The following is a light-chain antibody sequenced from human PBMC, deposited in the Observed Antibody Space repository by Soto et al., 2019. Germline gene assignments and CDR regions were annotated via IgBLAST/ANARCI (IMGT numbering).Light chain of an antibody. J-gene: IGKJ1*01. CDR1: QSLLHSNGYNY. V-gene: IGKV2-28*01. CDR2: LGS. Sequence: DSVMTKFPLSLSVTPGEPASISCRSSQSLLHSNGYNYLDWYVQKPGQSPQLLIYLGSNRASGGPDRFSGSGSGTDFTLKISRVEAEDVGVYYCMQALQIRVEFGQGTKVEIK. CDR3: MQALQIRVE.